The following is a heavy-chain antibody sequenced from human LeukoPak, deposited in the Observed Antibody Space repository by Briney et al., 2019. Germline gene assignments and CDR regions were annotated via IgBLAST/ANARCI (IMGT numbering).Heavy chain of an antibody. V-gene: IGHV3-30-3*01. CDR1: GFTFSNYA. J-gene: IGHJ4*02. CDR2: ISGDGSRI. D-gene: IGHD1-26*01. Sequence: GESLRLPCAASGFTFSNYAMHWVRRAPGKGPEWVAVISGDGSRIHHADSVKGRFTISRDNSKNTLYLQMNSLRTEDTAVYYCARAYSAYWYSAYWGQGALVTVSS. CDR3: ARAYSAYWYSAY.